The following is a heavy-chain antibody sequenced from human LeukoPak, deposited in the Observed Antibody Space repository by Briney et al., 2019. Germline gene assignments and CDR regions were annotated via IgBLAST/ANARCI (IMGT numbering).Heavy chain of an antibody. CDR3: AKDRVSPGFNWFDP. CDR1: GVIISSYA. V-gene: IGHV3-23*01. CDR2: INGRGDNT. Sequence: PGGSLRLSCAASGVIISSYAMSWVRQAPGKGLEWVSAINGRGDNTYYADFVKGRFTISRDNSKSTLYLQMNSLRTEDTAVYYCAKDRVSPGFNWFDPWGQGNLVTVSS. J-gene: IGHJ5*02. D-gene: IGHD2/OR15-2a*01.